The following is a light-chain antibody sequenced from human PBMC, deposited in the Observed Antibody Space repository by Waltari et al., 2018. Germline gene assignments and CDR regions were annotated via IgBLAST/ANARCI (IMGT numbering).Light chain of an antibody. CDR3: GTWDNSLNAVV. Sequence: QSVLTQPPSVSAAPGQKVTISCSGSWSNIGNNYDSWYQQFPGAAPKLLMFENNKRPSGIPDRFSGSKSGTSATLGITGLQTGDEADYYCGTWDNSLNAVVFGGGTKLTVL. V-gene: IGLV1-51*02. CDR1: WSNIGNNY. J-gene: IGLJ2*01. CDR2: ENN.